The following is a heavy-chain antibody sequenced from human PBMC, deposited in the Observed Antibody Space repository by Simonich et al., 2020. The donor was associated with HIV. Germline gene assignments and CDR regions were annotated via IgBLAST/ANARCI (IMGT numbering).Heavy chain of an antibody. D-gene: IGHD3-9*01. CDR2: FGPEVGET. V-gene: IGHV1-24*01. CDR1: GHTLTELS. CDR3: ATWEVKDNVLTGFSYWYFDL. J-gene: IGHJ2*01. Sequence: QVQLVQSGAEVKKPGASVKVSCKVSGHTLTELSMHWVRQTPGRGLEWIAGFGPEVGETIYGNKFQGRVTMTEDTSTDTAYMELSSLRSEDTALYYCATWEVKDNVLTGFSYWYFDLWGRGTLVTVSS.